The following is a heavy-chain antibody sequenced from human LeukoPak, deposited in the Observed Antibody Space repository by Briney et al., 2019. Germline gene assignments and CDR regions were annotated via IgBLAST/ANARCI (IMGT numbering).Heavy chain of an antibody. V-gene: IGHV4-31*03. CDR3: ARDRGAAAFIDY. Sequence: SETLSLTCTISGGSISSGGYYWSWLRQHPGTGLEWIGYIYYSGSTYYNPSLKSRVTISVDTSKNQFSLKLSSVTAADTAVYYCARDRGAAAFIDYWGQGTLVTVSS. CDR1: GGSISSGGYY. CDR2: IYYSGST. J-gene: IGHJ4*02. D-gene: IGHD6-13*01.